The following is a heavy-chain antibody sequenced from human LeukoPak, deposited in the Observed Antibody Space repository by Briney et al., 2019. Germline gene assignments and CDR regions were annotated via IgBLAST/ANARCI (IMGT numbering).Heavy chain of an antibody. J-gene: IGHJ5*02. V-gene: IGHV4-34*01. D-gene: IGHD6-13*01. CDR1: GGSFSGYY. CDR3: AKGSSWYYNWFDP. Sequence: SETLSLTCAVYGGSFSGYYWSWIRQPPGKGLEWIGEINHRGSTNYNPSLKSRVTISVDTSKNQFSLKLSSVTAADTAVYYCAKGSSWYYNWFDPWGQGTLVTVSS. CDR2: INHRGST.